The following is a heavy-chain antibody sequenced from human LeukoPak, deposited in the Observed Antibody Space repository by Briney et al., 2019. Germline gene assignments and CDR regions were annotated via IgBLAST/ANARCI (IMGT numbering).Heavy chain of an antibody. D-gene: IGHD5-18*01. J-gene: IGHJ6*03. CDR2: ISSSGSTI. CDR1: GFTFSSYE. V-gene: IGHV3-48*03. Sequence: GGSLRLSCAASGFTFSSYEMNWVRQAPGKGLEWVSYISSSGSTIYYADSVKGRFTISRDNAKNSLYLQMNSLRAEDTAVYYCARPGYSYGYHSYYYMDVWGKGTTVTVSS. CDR3: ARPGYSYGYHSYYYMDV.